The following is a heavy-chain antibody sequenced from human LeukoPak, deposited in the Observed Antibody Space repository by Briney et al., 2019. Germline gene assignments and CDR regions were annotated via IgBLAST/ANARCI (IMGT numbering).Heavy chain of an antibody. CDR2: INHSGST. D-gene: IGHD3-10*01. J-gene: IGHJ4*02. V-gene: IGHV4-34*01. Sequence: SETLSLTCAVYGGSFSGYYWSWIRQPPGKGLEWIGEINHSGSTNYNPSLKSRVTIPVDTSKIQFSLKLSSVTAADTAVYYCARGSQRRPRGLYFDYWGQGTLVTVSS. CDR1: GGSFSGYY. CDR3: ARGSQRRPRGLYFDY.